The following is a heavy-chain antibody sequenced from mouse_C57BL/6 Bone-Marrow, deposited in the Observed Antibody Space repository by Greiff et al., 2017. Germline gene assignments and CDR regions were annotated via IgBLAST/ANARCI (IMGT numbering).Heavy chain of an antibody. CDR2: IDPSDSYT. CDR1: GYTFTSYW. V-gene: IGHV1-59*01. CDR3: ARNGNYYGSSYWYFDV. D-gene: IGHD1-1*01. J-gene: IGHJ1*03. Sequence: QVQLQQPGAELVRPGTSVKLSCKASGYTFTSYWMHWVKQRPGQGLEWIGVIDPSDSYTNYNQKFKGKATLTVDTSSSTAYMQLSSLTSEDSAVYYCARNGNYYGSSYWYFDVWGTGTTVNVSS.